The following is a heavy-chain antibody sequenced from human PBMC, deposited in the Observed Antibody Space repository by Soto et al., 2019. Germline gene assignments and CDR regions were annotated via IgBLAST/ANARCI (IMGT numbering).Heavy chain of an antibody. V-gene: IGHV3-7*01. CDR1: GFTFSSYW. D-gene: IGHD2-2*01. Sequence: EVQLVESGGGLVQPGGSLRLSCAASGFTFSSYWMSWVRQAPGKGLEWVANIKQDGSEKYYVDSVKGRFTISRDNAKNSLYLQMNSLRAEETAVYYCARDQYPYYYYYGMDVWGQGTTVTVSS. CDR2: IKQDGSEK. CDR3: ARDQYPYYYYYGMDV. J-gene: IGHJ6*02.